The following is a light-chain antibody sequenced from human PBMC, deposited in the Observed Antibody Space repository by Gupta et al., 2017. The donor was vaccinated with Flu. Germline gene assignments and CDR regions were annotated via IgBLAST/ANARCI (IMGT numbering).Light chain of an antibody. J-gene: IGLJ2*01. CDR3: SALAGSSVL. CDR1: SSDVGSYDY. V-gene: IGLV2-8*01. CDR2: EVN. Sequence: QSVTISCTGTSSDVGSYDYVSWYQQLPGNAPRLMIYEVNKRPSGVPDRFSGSKSGNTASLTVSGLQAEDEAYYYCSALAGSSVLFGGGNHLIVL.